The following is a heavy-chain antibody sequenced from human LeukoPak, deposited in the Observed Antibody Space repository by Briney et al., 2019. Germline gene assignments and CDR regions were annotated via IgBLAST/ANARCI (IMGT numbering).Heavy chain of an antibody. CDR2: ISAYNGNT. J-gene: IGHJ5*02. CDR1: GYTFTSYG. D-gene: IGHD2-2*01. CDR3: ARDARVVVPAAPPNTEDWFDP. Sequence: ASMKVSCKASGYTFTSYGISWVRQAPGQGLEWMGWISAYNGNTNYAQKLQGRVTMTTDTSTSTAYMELRSLRSDDTAVYYCARDARVVVPAAPPNTEDWFDPWSQGTLVTVSS. V-gene: IGHV1-18*01.